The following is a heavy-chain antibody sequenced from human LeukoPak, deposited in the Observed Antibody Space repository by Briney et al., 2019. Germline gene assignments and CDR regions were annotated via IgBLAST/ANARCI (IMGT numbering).Heavy chain of an antibody. D-gene: IGHD2-2*01. CDR1: GYTFTGYY. CDR2: INPNSGGT. CDR3: ARAGYCSSTGCYGVFDP. J-gene: IGHJ5*02. Sequence: ASVKVSCKASGYTFTGYYMHWVRQAPGQGLEWMGWINPNSGGTNYAQKSQGRVTMTRDTSISTAYMELSRLRSDDTAVYYCARAGYCSSTGCYGVFDPWGQGTLVTVSS. V-gene: IGHV1-2*02.